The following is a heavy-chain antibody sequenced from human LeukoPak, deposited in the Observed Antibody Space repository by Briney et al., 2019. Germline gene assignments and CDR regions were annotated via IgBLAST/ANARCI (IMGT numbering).Heavy chain of an antibody. J-gene: IGHJ4*02. D-gene: IGHD4-17*01. CDR1: GGSISSSSYY. Sequence: SETLSLTCTVSGGSISSSSYYWGWIRQPPGKGLEWIGSIYYSGSTYYNPSLKSRVTISVDTSKNQFSLKLSSVTAADTAVYYCARHGDYGDYFDYWGQGTLVTVSS. CDR2: IYYSGST. CDR3: ARHGDYGDYFDY. V-gene: IGHV4-39*01.